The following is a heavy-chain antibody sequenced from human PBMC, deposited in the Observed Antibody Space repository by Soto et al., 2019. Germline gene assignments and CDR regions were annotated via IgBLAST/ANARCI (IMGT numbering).Heavy chain of an antibody. Sequence: VGSLRLSCAASGFTFSSYAMSWVRQAPGKGLEWVSAISGSGGSTYYADSVKGRFTISRDNSKNTLYLQMNSLRAEDTAVYYCAKDPYSSSIDQLFDYWGQGTLVTVSS. CDR1: GFTFSSYA. CDR3: AKDPYSSSIDQLFDY. CDR2: ISGSGGST. J-gene: IGHJ4*02. D-gene: IGHD6-13*01. V-gene: IGHV3-23*01.